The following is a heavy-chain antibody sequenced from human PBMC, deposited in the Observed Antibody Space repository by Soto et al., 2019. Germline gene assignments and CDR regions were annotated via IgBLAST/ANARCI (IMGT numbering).Heavy chain of an antibody. Sequence: ASVKVSCKASGYTFTSYGISWVRQAPGQGLEWMGWISAYNGNTNYAQKLQGRVTMTTDTSTSTAYMELRSLRSDDTAVYYCAREGAHYYDSSGPTHLYYYYYCMDFWGQGATLTVFS. CDR3: AREGAHYYDSSGPTHLYYYYYCMDF. D-gene: IGHD3-22*01. CDR1: GYTFTSYG. J-gene: IGHJ6*02. CDR2: ISAYNGNT. V-gene: IGHV1-18*04.